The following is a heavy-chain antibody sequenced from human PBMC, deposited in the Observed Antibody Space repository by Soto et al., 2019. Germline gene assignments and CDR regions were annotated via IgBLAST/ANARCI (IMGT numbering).Heavy chain of an antibody. D-gene: IGHD1-26*01. CDR2: VYSTGGV. CDR3: ARDLSGTGLDI. Sequence: QVQLHESGPGLVKPSETLSLTCNVSGDSIGRFYWSWIRQSAGKGLEWIGRVYSTGGVTYNPALEGRVTISLDRSTNHVSLEMKSVTAADTAVYFCARDLSGTGLDIWGRGTRVSVSS. CDR1: GDSIGRFY. V-gene: IGHV4-4*07. J-gene: IGHJ6*02.